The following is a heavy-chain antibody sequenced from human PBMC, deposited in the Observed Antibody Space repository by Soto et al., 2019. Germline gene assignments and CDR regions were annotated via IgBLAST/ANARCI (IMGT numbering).Heavy chain of an antibody. CDR3: ARGDKYCISTSCSSSFDY. Sequence: QVQLVQSGAEVKKPGSSVKVSCKASGGTFSSYAISWVRQAPGQGLEWMGGIIPIFGTANYAQKFQGRVTITADXXTXTAXMELSSLRSEDTAVYYCARGDKYCISTSCSSSFDYWGQGTLVTVSS. V-gene: IGHV1-69*12. CDR2: IIPIFGTA. J-gene: IGHJ4*02. D-gene: IGHD2-2*01. CDR1: GGTFSSYA.